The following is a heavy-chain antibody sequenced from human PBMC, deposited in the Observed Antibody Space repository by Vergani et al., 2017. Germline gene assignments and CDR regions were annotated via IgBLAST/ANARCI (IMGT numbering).Heavy chain of an antibody. CDR1: GFTFSNAW. Sequence: EVQLVESGGGLVKPGGSLRLPCAASGFTFSNAWMSWVRQAPGKGLEWVGRIKSKTDGGTTDYAAPVKGRFTISRDDSKNTLYLQMNSLKTEDTAVYYCARAVSTTVGDPPGYWGQGTLVTVSS. D-gene: IGHD4-23*01. CDR2: IKSKTDGGTT. V-gene: IGHV3-15*01. J-gene: IGHJ4*02. CDR3: ARAVSTTVGDPPGY.